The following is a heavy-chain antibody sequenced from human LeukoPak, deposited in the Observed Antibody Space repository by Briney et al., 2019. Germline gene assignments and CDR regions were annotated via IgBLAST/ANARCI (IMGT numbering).Heavy chain of an antibody. Sequence: GGSLRLSCAASGFTLSSYAMSWVRQAPGKGLEWVSAISGSGGSTYYADSVKGRFTISRDNSKNTLYLQMNSLRAEDTAVYYCAKDRVPAVVPAGEKWGQGTLVTVSS. CDR1: GFTLSSYA. CDR3: AKDRVPAVVPAGEK. CDR2: ISGSGGST. J-gene: IGHJ4*02. V-gene: IGHV3-23*01. D-gene: IGHD2-2*01.